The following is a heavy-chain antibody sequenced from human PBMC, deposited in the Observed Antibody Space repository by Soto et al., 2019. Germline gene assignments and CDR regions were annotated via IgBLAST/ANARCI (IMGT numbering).Heavy chain of an antibody. V-gene: IGHV4-39*01. D-gene: IGHD2-2*01. CDR1: GGSISSSSYY. CDR2: IYYSGST. CDR3: ARHVPAVRGWFDP. J-gene: IGHJ5*02. Sequence: QLQLQESGPGLVKPSETLSLTCTVSGGSISSSSYYWGWIRQPPGKGLEWIGSIYYSGSTYYNPSLKSRVTISVDTSKNQFSLKLSSVTAADTAVYYCARHVPAVRGWFDPWGQGTLVTVSS.